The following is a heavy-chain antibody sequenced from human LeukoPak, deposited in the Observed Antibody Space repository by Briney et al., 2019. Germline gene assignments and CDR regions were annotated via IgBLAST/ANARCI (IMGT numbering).Heavy chain of an antibody. V-gene: IGHV5-51*01. CDR2: NYPGDSDT. J-gene: IGHJ4*02. CDR1: GYSFTNYW. CDR3: ARHQIVGATRSPFDY. D-gene: IGHD1-26*01. Sequence: GESLKILCKGSGYSFTNYWIGWVRQKPGKSLEWIGINYPGDSDTRYSPSFQGQVTISADKSISTAYLQWSSLKASDTAMYYCARHQIVGATRSPFDYWGQGTLVTVSS.